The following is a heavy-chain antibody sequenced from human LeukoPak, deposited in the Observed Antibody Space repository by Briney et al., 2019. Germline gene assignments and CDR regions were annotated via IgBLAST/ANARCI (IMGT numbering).Heavy chain of an antibody. CDR2: IEHYGNDK. J-gene: IGHJ4*02. Sequence: PAGSLRLSCAASGFTLSTYWMTWVRQAPGKGLEWVANIEHYGNDKYYLDSLKGRFTISRDNSRNSLYLQMDSLRVEDTAVYYCAKVGVASKPYYYDYWGQGTLVTVSS. D-gene: IGHD3-3*01. CDR1: GFTLSTYW. V-gene: IGHV3-7*05. CDR3: AKVGVASKPYYYDY.